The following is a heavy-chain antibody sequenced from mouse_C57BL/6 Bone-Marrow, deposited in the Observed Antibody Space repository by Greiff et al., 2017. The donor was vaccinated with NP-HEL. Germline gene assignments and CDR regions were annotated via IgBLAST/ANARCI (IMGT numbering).Heavy chain of an antibody. V-gene: IGHV1-69*01. Sequence: VQLQQPGAELVMPGASVKLSCKASGYTFTSYWMHWVKQRPGQGLEWIGEIDPSDSYTNYNQKFKGKSTLTVDKSSSTAYMQLSSLTSEDSAVYYCAVLITTVVTFDVWGTGTTVTVSS. CDR1: GYTFTSYW. CDR3: AVLITTVVTFDV. D-gene: IGHD1-1*01. J-gene: IGHJ1*03. CDR2: IDPSDSYT.